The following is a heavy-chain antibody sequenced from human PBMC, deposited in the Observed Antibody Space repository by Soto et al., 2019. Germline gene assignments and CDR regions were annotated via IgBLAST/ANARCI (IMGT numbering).Heavy chain of an antibody. Sequence: SETLSLTCIVSGGSLISYYWSWIRQPPGKGLEWLGHISYSGDTNYNPSLKSRVTMSVDTSTNRFSLQMTSVTDADTAMYYCARHGVRTFWPRFDSWGQGTMVTVSS. CDR1: GGSLISYY. D-gene: IGHD3-9*01. CDR3: ARHGVRTFWPRFDS. J-gene: IGHJ5*01. CDR2: ISYSGDT. V-gene: IGHV4-59*08.